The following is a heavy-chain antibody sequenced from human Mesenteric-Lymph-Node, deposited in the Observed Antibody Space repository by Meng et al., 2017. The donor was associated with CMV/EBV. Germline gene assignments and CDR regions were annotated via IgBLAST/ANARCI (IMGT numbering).Heavy chain of an antibody. D-gene: IGHD3-3*01. CDR2: ISGSGGST. CDR3: AKDRVSYYDFGGGLDY. V-gene: IGHV3-23*01. CDR1: GFTFSSYA. Sequence: GGSLRLSCAASGFTFSSYAMSWVRQAPGKGLEWVSAISGSGGSTYYADSVKGRFTISRDNSKNTLYLQMNSLRAEDTAVYYCAKDRVSYYDFGGGLDYWGQGTLVTVSS. J-gene: IGHJ4*02.